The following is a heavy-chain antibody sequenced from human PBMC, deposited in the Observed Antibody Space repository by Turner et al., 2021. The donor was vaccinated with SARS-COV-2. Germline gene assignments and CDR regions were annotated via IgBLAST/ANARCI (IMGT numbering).Heavy chain of an antibody. V-gene: IGHV1-8*03. Sequence: QVQLVQYGAEVKKPGASVKVPCKASGYTFTSYDINWVRQATGQGLEWMGWMNPDSCNTAYAQKFQGRVTITRNTSISTAYMELSSLRSEDTAVYYCARGGYCSSTSCSPYWYFDLWGRGTLVTVSS. J-gene: IGHJ2*01. CDR2: MNPDSCNT. CDR3: ARGGYCSSTSCSPYWYFDL. CDR1: GYTFTSYD. D-gene: IGHD2-2*01.